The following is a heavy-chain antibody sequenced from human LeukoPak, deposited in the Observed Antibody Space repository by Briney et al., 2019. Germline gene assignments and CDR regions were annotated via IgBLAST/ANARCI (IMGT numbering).Heavy chain of an antibody. CDR2: ISYDGSNK. Sequence: GGSLRLSCAASGFTFCSYGMHWVRQAPGKGLEWVAVISYDGSNKYYADSVKGRFTISRDNSKNTLYLQMNSLRAEDTAVYYCAKGSAHYDSSGYYFFIPTAEYFQHWGQGTLVTVSS. J-gene: IGHJ1*01. D-gene: IGHD3-22*01. CDR3: AKGSAHYDSSGYYFFIPTAEYFQH. V-gene: IGHV3-30*18. CDR1: GFTFCSYG.